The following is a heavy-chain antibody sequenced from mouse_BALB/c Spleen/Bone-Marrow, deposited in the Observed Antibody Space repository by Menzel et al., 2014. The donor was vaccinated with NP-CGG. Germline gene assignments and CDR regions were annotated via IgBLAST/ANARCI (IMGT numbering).Heavy chain of an antibody. V-gene: IGHV4-1*02. D-gene: IGHD2-4*01. J-gene: IGHJ3*01. Sequence: EVQLVESGGGLVQPGGSLKLSCAASGFDFSRYWMSWVRQAPGKGLEWIGEINPDSSTINYTPSLKDKFIISRDNAKNTLYLQMSKVSSEDTALYYCARPPIYYDYAWFAYWGQGTLVTVSA. CDR1: GFDFSRYW. CDR2: INPDSSTI. CDR3: ARPPIYYDYAWFAY.